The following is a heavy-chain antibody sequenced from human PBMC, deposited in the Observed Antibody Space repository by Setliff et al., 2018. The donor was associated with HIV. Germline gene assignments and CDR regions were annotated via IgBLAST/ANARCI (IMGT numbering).Heavy chain of an antibody. Sequence: PGGSLRLSCAASGFTFSSYEMNWVRQAPGKGLEWVSYISSSGGSTYYADSVKGRFTISRDNSKNTLYLQMSSLRDEDTAVYYCAKSIVVVTARWYFDLWGRGTLVTVSS. CDR1: GFTFSSYE. V-gene: IGHV3-48*03. D-gene: IGHD2-21*02. CDR3: AKSIVVVTARWYFDL. CDR2: ISSSGGST. J-gene: IGHJ2*01.